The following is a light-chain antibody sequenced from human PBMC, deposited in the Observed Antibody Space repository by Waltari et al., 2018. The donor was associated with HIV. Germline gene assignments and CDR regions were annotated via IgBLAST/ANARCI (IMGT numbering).Light chain of an antibody. CDR2: DNN. V-gene: IGLV1-51*01. J-gene: IGLJ3*02. CDR3: GTWDSSLSVVV. Sequence: QSVLTQPPSVSAAPGQKVTIACSGNNSNIGNNYVSWYQHLPGTAPKLFIYDNNQRLSGIPDRFSGSKSGTSATLGITGLQTGDEADYYCGTWDSSLSVVVFGGGTKLTV. CDR1: NSNIGNNY.